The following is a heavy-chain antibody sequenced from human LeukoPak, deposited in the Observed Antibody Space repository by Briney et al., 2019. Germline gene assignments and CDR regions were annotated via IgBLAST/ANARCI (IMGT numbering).Heavy chain of an antibody. V-gene: IGHV3-30*02. CDR1: GFTFSSSG. CDR3: AKDGYASSEIYYFEH. D-gene: IGHD2-2*01. CDR2: IRYHGNNK. J-gene: IGHJ4*02. Sequence: GGSVGLSCVASGFTFSSSGMHWFRQASGKGLEWVAFIRYHGNNKYYAESVKGRFTIFRDNSKNALFLQMNSLRGEDTAVYYCAKDGYASSEIYYFEHWGQGTQVTVSS.